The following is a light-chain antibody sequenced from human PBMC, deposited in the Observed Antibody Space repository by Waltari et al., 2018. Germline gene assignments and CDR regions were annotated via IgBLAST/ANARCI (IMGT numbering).Light chain of an antibody. J-gene: IGLJ2*01. CDR3: CSYTGSYTYVV. CDR2: DVN. CDR1: SSDVRGYNH. Sequence: QSALTQPRSVSGSPGQSVTISCTGTSSDVRGYNHVSWYQQHPGKAPKLMIYDVNKRPSGVPDRFSGSKSGNTASLTISGLQAEDEADYSCCSYTGSYTYVVFGGGTKLTVL. V-gene: IGLV2-11*01.